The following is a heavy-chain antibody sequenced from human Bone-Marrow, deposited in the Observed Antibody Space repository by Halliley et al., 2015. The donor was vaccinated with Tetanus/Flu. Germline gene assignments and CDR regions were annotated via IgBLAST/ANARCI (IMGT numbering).Heavy chain of an antibody. Sequence: GYIYNSGNSSYNPSLGGRVTISVDTSKGQFSLSVYSVTDADTAVYYCARTRGFSLAYNNFDHWGQGVLVTVSS. J-gene: IGHJ4*02. CDR2: IYNSGNS. D-gene: IGHD5-18*01. V-gene: IGHV4-30-2*05. CDR3: ARTRGFSLAYNNFDH.